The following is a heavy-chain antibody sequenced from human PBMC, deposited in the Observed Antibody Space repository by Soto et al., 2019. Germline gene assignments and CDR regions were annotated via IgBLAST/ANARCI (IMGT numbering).Heavy chain of an antibody. V-gene: IGHV4-30-2*01. J-gene: IGHJ1*01. CDR2: IYQSGST. CDR3: ASGPYEYLQH. Sequence: QQQLQESGSGLVKPSETLSLTCAVSGGSISSGGYSWNWIRQPPGKGLEWIGYIYQSGSTYYNPSLKSRVTISVYRSKNQFSLRLTSVTAADTAVYYCASGPYEYLQHWGQGALVTVSS. CDR1: GGSISSGGYS.